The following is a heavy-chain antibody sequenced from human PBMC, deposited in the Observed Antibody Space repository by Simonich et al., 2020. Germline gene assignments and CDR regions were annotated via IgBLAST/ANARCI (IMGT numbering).Heavy chain of an antibody. V-gene: IGHV3-23*01. Sequence: GGGLVQPGGSLRLSCAASGFNFSSYAMSWVRQAPGKGLEWVSAISGSGGSTYYADSVKGRFTISSDNSKKTLYLQMNSLRAEDTAVYYCAKDLGERITMIVVVIDAFDIWGQGTMVTVSS. D-gene: IGHD3-22*01. CDR3: AKDLGERITMIVVVIDAFDI. CDR2: ISGSGGST. J-gene: IGHJ3*02. CDR1: GFNFSSYA.